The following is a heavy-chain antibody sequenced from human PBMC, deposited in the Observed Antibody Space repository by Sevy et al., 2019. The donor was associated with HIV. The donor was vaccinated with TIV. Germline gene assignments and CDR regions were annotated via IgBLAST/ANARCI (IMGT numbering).Heavy chain of an antibody. CDR3: ARADCGGDCYLVFDY. CDR1: GFTFSTYG. CDR2: LRFDGNSK. Sequence: GGSLRLSCAASGFTFSTYGMHWVRQAPGKGLEWVAFLRFDGNSKYYADSVKGRFTISRDNSKNTLYLQLNSLAAEDTAFYYCARADCGGDCYLVFDYRGQGTLVTVSS. V-gene: IGHV3-30*02. D-gene: IGHD2-21*01. J-gene: IGHJ4*02.